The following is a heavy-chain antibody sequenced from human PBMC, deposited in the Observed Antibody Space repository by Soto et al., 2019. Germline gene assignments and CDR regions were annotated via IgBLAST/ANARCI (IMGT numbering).Heavy chain of an antibody. Sequence: EVQLVESGGGLVQPGGSLRLSCAASGFTFSSYWMHWVRQAPGKGLVWVSRINSDGSSTSYADSVKGRFTISRDNAKNTVDLQMNRLRAEDTAVYYCARTSLVVPAATREDYWGQGTLVTVSS. CDR1: GFTFSSYW. CDR2: INSDGSST. CDR3: ARTSLVVPAATREDY. V-gene: IGHV3-74*01. D-gene: IGHD2-15*01. J-gene: IGHJ4*02.